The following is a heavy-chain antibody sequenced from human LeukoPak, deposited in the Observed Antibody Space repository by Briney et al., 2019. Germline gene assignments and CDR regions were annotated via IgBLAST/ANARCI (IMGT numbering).Heavy chain of an antibody. V-gene: IGHV3-21*01. J-gene: IGHJ3*02. Sequence: GGPLRLSCGASGFTFSSYSMNWVRQAPGKGLEWVSSISSSSSYIYYADSVKGRFTISRDNAKNSLYLQMNSLRAEDTAVYYCARENYGGNYHDAFDIWGQGTMVTVSS. CDR2: ISSSSSYI. CDR1: GFTFSSYS. D-gene: IGHD4-23*01. CDR3: ARENYGGNYHDAFDI.